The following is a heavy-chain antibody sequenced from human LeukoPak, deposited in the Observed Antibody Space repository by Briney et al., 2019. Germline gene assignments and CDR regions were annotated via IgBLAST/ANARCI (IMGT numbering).Heavy chain of an antibody. CDR2: FDPEDGET. V-gene: IGHV1-24*01. Sequence: ASVKVSCKVSGYTLTELSMHWVRQAPGKGLEWMGGFDPEDGETIYAQKFQGRVTMTEDTSTDTAYMKLSSLRSEDTAVYYCATELAGQSITMVRGVNGMDVWGQGTTVTVSS. J-gene: IGHJ6*02. D-gene: IGHD3-10*01. CDR3: ATELAGQSITMVRGVNGMDV. CDR1: GYTLTELS.